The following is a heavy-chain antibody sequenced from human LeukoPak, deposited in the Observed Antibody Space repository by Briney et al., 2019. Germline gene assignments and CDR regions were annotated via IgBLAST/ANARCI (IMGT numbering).Heavy chain of an antibody. D-gene: IGHD3-16*02. CDR2: ISSSSSYI. CDR3: ARDPYDYVWGSYRYLY. Sequence: VRQAPXXXLEWVXSISSSSSYIYYADSVKGRFTISRDNAKNSLYLQMNGLRAEDTAVYYCARDPYDYVWGSYRYLYWGQGTLVTVSS. V-gene: IGHV3-21*01. J-gene: IGHJ4*02.